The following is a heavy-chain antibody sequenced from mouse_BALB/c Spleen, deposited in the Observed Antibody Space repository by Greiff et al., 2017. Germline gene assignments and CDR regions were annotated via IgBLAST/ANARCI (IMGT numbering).Heavy chain of an antibody. V-gene: IGHV3-2*02. D-gene: IGHD1-3*01. CDR3: AISRGKGYFDY. J-gene: IGHJ2*01. CDR1: GYSITSDYA. CDR2: ISYSGST. Sequence: VQLKESGPGLVKPSQSLSLTCTVTGYSITSDYAWNWIRQFPGNILEWMGYISYSGSTSYNPSLKSRISITRDTSKNQFFLQLNSVTTEDTATYYCAISRGKGYFDYWGQGTTRTVSS.